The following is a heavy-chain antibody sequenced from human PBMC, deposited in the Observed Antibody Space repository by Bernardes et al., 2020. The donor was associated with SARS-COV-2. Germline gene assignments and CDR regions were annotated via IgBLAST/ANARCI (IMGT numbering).Heavy chain of an antibody. V-gene: IGHV4-30-2*01. D-gene: IGHD2-15*01. Sequence: SETLSLTCTVSSASISSAGYSWGWIRQPPGRVLEWIGYMHNSGNTYFNPALKSRVTISADRSKSQFSLKLAAVTAADTAIYYCAREKILLRTRGYFDLWGRGMVVTVSS. CDR3: AREKILLRTRGYFDL. J-gene: IGHJ2*01. CDR1: SASISSAGYS. CDR2: MHNSGNT.